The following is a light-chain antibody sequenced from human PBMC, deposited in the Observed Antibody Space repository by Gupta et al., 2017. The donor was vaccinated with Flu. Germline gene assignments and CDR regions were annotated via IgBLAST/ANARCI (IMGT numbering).Light chain of an antibody. V-gene: IGKV2-30*01. CDR3: MQVTHWPPIT. J-gene: IGKJ3*01. CDR2: KAS. CDR1: RSLVYTDGNTY. Sequence: EVVLTQSPLSLSVTLGQPASISCRSSRSLVYTDGNTYLNWFHQRPGQAPRRLIFKASNRDAGVPDRISGSGSGTDFTLKISRGQAEDVGIYYCMQVTHWPPITFGHGTKVEIK.